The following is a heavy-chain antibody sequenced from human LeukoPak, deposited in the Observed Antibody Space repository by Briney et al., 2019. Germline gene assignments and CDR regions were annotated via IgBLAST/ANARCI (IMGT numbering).Heavy chain of an antibody. CDR1: GGSISSYY. CDR2: IYYSGST. CDR3: ARVAYSAWFDP. V-gene: IGHV4-59*12. D-gene: IGHD6-13*01. J-gene: IGHJ5*02. Sequence: SETLSLTCTVSGGSISSYYWSWIRQPPGKGLEWIGYIYYSGSTNYNPSLKSRVTISVDRSKNQFSLKLSSVTAADTAVYYCARVAYSAWFDPWGQGTLVTVSS.